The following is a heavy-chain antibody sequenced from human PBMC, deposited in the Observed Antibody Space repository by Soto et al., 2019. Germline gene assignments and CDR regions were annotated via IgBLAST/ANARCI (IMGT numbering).Heavy chain of an antibody. CDR3: ARGWVEYSSSGSYYYGMDV. J-gene: IGHJ6*02. D-gene: IGHD6-6*01. Sequence: PSETLSLTCTVSGGSISSGGYYWSWIRQHPGKGLEWIGYIYYSGSTYYNPSLKSRVTISVDTSKNQFSLKLSSVTAADTAVYYCARGWVEYSSSGSYYYGMDVWGQGATVTVSS. CDR1: GGSISSGGYY. V-gene: IGHV4-31*03. CDR2: IYYSGST.